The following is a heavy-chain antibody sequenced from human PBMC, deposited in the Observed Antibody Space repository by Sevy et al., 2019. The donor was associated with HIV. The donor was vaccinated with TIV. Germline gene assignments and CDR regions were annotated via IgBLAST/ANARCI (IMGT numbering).Heavy chain of an antibody. Sequence: GGSLRLSCAASRFTFSNYWMSWVRQAPGKGLEWVANIKQDGSEKYYVDSVKGRFTISRDNAKNSLYLQMNSLRAEDTAVYYCAREGGISFIVGATTGAFDIWGLGTMVTVSS. D-gene: IGHD1-26*01. CDR3: AREGGISFIVGATTGAFDI. V-gene: IGHV3-7*01. CDR2: IKQDGSEK. CDR1: RFTFSNYW. J-gene: IGHJ3*02.